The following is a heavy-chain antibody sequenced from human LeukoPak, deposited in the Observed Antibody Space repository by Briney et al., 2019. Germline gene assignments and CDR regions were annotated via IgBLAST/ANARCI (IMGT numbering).Heavy chain of an antibody. V-gene: IGHV3-11*01. CDR2: ISSSGSTI. CDR3: ARERAIASLRPYYFDY. D-gene: IGHD6-6*01. Sequence: PGGPLRLSCAASGFTFSDYYMSWIRQAPGKGLEWISYISSSGSTIYYADSVKGRFTISRDNARNSLYLQMNSLRAEDTAVYYRARERAIASLRPYYFDYWGQGTLVTVSS. J-gene: IGHJ4*02. CDR1: GFTFSDYY.